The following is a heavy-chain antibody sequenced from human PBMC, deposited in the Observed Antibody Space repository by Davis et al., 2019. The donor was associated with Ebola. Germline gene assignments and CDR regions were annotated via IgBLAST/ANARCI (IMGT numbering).Heavy chain of an antibody. CDR1: GDSVSSGG. CDR2: TYYSSKWYN. J-gene: IGHJ4*02. V-gene: IGHV6-1*01. CDR3: ARGWLRSGFDY. Sequence: SLTCAISGDSVSSGGWNWIRQSPSRGLEWLGRTYYSSKWYNDYAVSVKSRITINPDTSKNQFSLQLNSVTPEDTAVYYCARGWLRSGFDYWGQGTLATVSS. D-gene: IGHD5-12*01.